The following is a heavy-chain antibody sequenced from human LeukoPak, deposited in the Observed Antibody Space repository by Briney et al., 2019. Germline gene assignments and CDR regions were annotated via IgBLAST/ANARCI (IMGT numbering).Heavy chain of an antibody. J-gene: IGHJ4*02. CDR2: ISYDGSNK. V-gene: IGHV3-30*01. D-gene: IGHD1-26*01. CDR3: ARDFKVGATTFDY. Sequence: GGSLRLSCAPSGFTFSSYAMHWVRQAPGKGREGVAVISYDGSNKYYADSVKGRFTISRDNSKNTLYLQMNSLRAEDTAVYYCARDFKVGATTFDYWGQGTLVTVSS. CDR1: GFTFSSYA.